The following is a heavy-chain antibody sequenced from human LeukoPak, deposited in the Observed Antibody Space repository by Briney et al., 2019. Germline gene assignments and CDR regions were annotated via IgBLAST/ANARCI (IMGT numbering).Heavy chain of an antibody. Sequence: GGSLRLSCAASGFTFSSYGMHWVRQAPGKGLEWVAVIWYDGSNKYYADSVKGRFTISRDNSKNTLYLQMNSLRAEDTAVYYCARTGGGDCYGCNWFDPWGQGTRVTVSS. CDR2: IWYDGSNK. CDR3: ARTGGGDCYGCNWFDP. J-gene: IGHJ5*02. CDR1: GFTFSSYG. V-gene: IGHV3-33*01. D-gene: IGHD2-21*02.